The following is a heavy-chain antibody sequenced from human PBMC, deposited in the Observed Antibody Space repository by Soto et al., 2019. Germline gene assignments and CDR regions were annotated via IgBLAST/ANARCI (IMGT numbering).Heavy chain of an antibody. D-gene: IGHD3-10*01. Sequence: KTXERLCRTCTGSGASISSYYWSWIRQPPGKGLEWIGYIYYSGSTNYNPSLKSRVTISVDTSKNQFSLNLSSVTAADTAVYYCARGSGSYYKGNWFDPWGQGTLVTVSS. CDR3: ARGSGSYYKGNWFDP. CDR2: IYYSGST. V-gene: IGHV4-59*01. CDR1: GASISSYY. J-gene: IGHJ5*02.